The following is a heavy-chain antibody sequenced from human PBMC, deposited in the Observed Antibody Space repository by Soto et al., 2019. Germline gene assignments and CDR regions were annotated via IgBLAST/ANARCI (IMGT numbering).Heavy chain of an antibody. D-gene: IGHD2-2*01. CDR1: GFPFDDYA. Sequence: EVQLVESGGGLVQPGRSLRLSCAASGFPFDDYAMHWVRQAPGKGLEWVSGISWNSGSIGYADSVKGRFTISRDNAKNSLDLQMNSLRAEDTALYYCAKAGGSTSHYYFDYWGQGTLVTVSS. J-gene: IGHJ4*02. V-gene: IGHV3-9*01. CDR3: AKAGGSTSHYYFDY. CDR2: ISWNSGSI.